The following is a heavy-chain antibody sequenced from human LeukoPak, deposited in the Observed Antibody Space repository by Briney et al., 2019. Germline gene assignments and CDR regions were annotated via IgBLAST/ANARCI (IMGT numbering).Heavy chain of an antibody. CDR3: ARVVGSKYYYGSGSYLDY. CDR1: GGSFSGYY. D-gene: IGHD3-10*01. V-gene: IGHV4-34*01. Sequence: SETLSLTCAVYGGSFSGYYWSWIRQPPGKGLEWIGEINHSGSTNYNPSLKSRVTISVDTSKNQFSLKLSSVTAADTAVYYCARVVGSKYYYGSGSYLDYWGQGTLVTVSS. J-gene: IGHJ4*02. CDR2: INHSGST.